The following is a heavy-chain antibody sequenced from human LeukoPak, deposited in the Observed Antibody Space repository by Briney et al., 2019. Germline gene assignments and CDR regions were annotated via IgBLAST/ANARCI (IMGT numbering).Heavy chain of an antibody. V-gene: IGHV3-30*04. J-gene: IGHJ4*02. CDR1: GYTLTGYY. Sequence: SCKASGYTLTGYYMHWVRQAPGKGLEWVAVTTYDGTNSFYADSVKGRFTISKDNAKNTLYLQMSSLRPADTAIYYCARDLNGYMTNFDFWGQGTLVTVSS. CDR2: TTYDGTNS. CDR3: ARDLNGYMTNFDF. D-gene: IGHD5-24*01.